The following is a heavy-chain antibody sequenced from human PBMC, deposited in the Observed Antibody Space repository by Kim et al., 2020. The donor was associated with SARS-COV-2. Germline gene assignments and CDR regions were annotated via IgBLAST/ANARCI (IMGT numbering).Heavy chain of an antibody. CDR2: IYSGGST. J-gene: IGHJ3*02. CDR1: GFTVSSNY. Sequence: GGSLRLSCAASGFTVSSNYMSWVRQAPGKGLEWVSVIYSGGSTYYADSVKGRFTISRDNSKNTLYLQMNSLRAEDTAVYYCAREMSSSGYYYMGGAFDIWGQGTMVTVSS. V-gene: IGHV3-53*01. D-gene: IGHD3-22*01. CDR3: AREMSSSGYYYMGGAFDI.